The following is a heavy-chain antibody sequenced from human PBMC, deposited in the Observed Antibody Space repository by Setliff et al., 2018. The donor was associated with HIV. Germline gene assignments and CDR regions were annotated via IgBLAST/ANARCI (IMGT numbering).Heavy chain of an antibody. CDR3: AKDPRAAVATICDY. D-gene: IGHD5-12*01. V-gene: IGHV3-23*01. CDR1: GFTFSSYA. J-gene: IGHJ4*02. Sequence: GGSLRLSCAASGFTFSSYAMSWVRQAPGKGLEWVSAISGSGGSTYYADSVKGRFTISRDNSKKTLYLQMNSLRAEYTAVYYCAKDPRAAVATICDYWGQGTLVTVSS. CDR2: ISGSGGST.